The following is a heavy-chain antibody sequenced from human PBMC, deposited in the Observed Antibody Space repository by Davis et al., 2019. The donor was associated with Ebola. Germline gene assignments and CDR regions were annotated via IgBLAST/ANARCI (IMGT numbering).Heavy chain of an antibody. D-gene: IGHD3-3*01. Sequence: GESLKISCAASGFTFSNYAMHWVRQAPGKGLEWVAVISYDGSNKYYADSVKGRFTISRDNSKNTLYLQMNSLRAEDTAVYYCAKDLTFWRGCMDVWGQGTTVTVSS. CDR2: ISYDGSNK. CDR3: AKDLTFWRGCMDV. J-gene: IGHJ6*02. V-gene: IGHV3-30*18. CDR1: GFTFSNYA.